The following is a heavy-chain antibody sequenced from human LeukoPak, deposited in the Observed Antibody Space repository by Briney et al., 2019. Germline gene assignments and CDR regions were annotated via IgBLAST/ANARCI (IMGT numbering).Heavy chain of an antibody. CDR1: GFTFSSYA. CDR2: ISGSGGST. V-gene: IGHV3-23*01. D-gene: IGHD1-26*01. Sequence: PGGSLRLSCAASGFTFSSYAMSWVRQAPGKGLEWVSAISGSGGSTYYADSVKGRFTISRDNSKNTLYLQMNSLRAEDTAVYYCARDIAVDSGSYSEYFQHWGQGTLVTVSS. CDR3: ARDIAVDSGSYSEYFQH. J-gene: IGHJ1*01.